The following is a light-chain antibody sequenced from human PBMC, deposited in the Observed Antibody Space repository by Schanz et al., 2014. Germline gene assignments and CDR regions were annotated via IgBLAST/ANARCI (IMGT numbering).Light chain of an antibody. V-gene: IGLV6-57*03. J-gene: IGLJ3*02. CDR3: QSYDNSIWV. Sequence: NFMLTQPHSVSESPGKMVTISCTRSSGSIASNYVQCYHQRPGSAPTTVIYEDNQRPSGVPDRFSGSIDSSSNSASLTISGLKTEDEADYYCQSYDNSIWVFGGGTKLTVL. CDR2: EDN. CDR1: SGSIASNY.